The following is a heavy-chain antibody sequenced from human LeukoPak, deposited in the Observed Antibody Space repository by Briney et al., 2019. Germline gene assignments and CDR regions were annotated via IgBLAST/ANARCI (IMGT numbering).Heavy chain of an antibody. V-gene: IGHV3-64*01. Sequence: GGSLRLSCAASGFTFSSYAMHWVRQAPGKGLEYVSAIGSNGGSTYYANSVKGRFTISRDNSKNMLYLQMGSLRAEDMAVYYCARGGCYCTNGVCFTDYWGQGTLVTVSS. J-gene: IGHJ4*02. CDR3: ARGGCYCTNGVCFTDY. CDR1: GFTFSSYA. D-gene: IGHD2-8*01. CDR2: IGSNGGST.